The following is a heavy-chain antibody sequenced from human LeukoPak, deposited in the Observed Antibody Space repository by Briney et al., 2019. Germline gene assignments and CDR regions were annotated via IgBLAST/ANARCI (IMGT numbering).Heavy chain of an antibody. CDR1: GGSVSSGSYY. D-gene: IGHD3-16*01. CDR3: ARDLRAAY. J-gene: IGHJ4*02. Sequence: SETLSLTCTVSGGSVSSGSYYWSWIRQPPGKGLEWIGYIYYSGSTNYNPSLKSRVTISVDTSKNQFSLKLRSVTAADTAVYYCARDLRAAYWGQGTLVTVSS. V-gene: IGHV4-61*01. CDR2: IYYSGST.